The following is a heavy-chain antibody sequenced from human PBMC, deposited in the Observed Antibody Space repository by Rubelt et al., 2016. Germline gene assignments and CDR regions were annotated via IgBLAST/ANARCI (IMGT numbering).Heavy chain of an antibody. CDR1: RYW. Sequence: RYWMHWVRQAPGKGLVWVSRINTDGSTSYADSVKGRFTISSDNGKNTLHLQMNSLRAEDTAVYYCARGRSGGPDVFDIWGQGTMVTVSS. V-gene: IGHV3-74*01. CDR3: ARGRSGGPDVFDI. J-gene: IGHJ3*02. D-gene: IGHD2-8*02. CDR2: INTDGST.